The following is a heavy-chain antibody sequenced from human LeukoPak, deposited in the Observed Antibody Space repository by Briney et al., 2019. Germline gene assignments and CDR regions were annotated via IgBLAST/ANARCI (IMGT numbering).Heavy chain of an antibody. J-gene: IGHJ4*02. CDR2: IYYSGST. V-gene: IGHV4-39*01. CDR1: GGSISSSSYY. D-gene: IGHD6-19*01. Sequence: SETLSLTCTVSGGSISSSSYYWIWLRQTPGKGLEWIGSIYYSGSTYYNPSLKSRVTISVDTSKNQFSLKLSSVTAADTAVYYCARHEEQWLVRGYFDYWGQGTLVTVSS. CDR3: ARHEEQWLVRGYFDY.